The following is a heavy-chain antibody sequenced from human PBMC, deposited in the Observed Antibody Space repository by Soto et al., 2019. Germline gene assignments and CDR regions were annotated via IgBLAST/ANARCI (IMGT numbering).Heavy chain of an antibody. V-gene: IGHV2-5*02. CDR1: GFSLSTRGVG. CDR3: AHRPRGFTYFFDY. CDR2: LYCDDDE. Sequence: QITLNESGPTLVKPTQTLTLTCTFSGFSLSTRGVGVGWIRQTPGKALEWLALLYCDDDERYSPSLMNRLTITKDTSKNQVFLTMTNVDPVDTATYYCAHRPRGFTYFFDYWGQGTLVTVSS. J-gene: IGHJ4*02.